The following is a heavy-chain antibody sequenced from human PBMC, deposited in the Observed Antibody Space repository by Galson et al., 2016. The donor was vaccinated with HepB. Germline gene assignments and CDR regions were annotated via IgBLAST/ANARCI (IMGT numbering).Heavy chain of an antibody. CDR3: ARGVSTGFYYDSSGFYHYRGLFDY. Sequence: SLRLSCAASGFTFSMYGMHWVRQAPGKGLEWEAIIWSDGSTKYYGDSVKGRFTISRDNSKNTLFLQMNSLRAEDTAVYYCARGVSTGFYYDSSGFYHYRGLFDYWGQGTLVTVSS. J-gene: IGHJ4*02. V-gene: IGHV3-33*01. D-gene: IGHD3-22*01. CDR2: IWSDGSTK. CDR1: GFTFSMYG.